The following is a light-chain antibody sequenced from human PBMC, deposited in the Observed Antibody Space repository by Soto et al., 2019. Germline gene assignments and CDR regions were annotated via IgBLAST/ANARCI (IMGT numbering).Light chain of an antibody. J-gene: IGLJ1*01. CDR3: SSFTGSTILHV. Sequence: QSGLTLTAAVSGSPGQSITISCAGTSSDVGAYKYVSWYQQHPGKVPKLIIYGVSNRPSGVSNRFSGSKSGNTAFLTISGLQPEDEADYYCSSFTGSTILHVFGTGTKVT. CDR1: SSDVGAYKY. CDR2: GVS. V-gene: IGLV2-14*03.